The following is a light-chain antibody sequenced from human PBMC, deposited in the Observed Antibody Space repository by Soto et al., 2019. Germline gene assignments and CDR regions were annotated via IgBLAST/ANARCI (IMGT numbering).Light chain of an antibody. CDR3: QSYDSSLSGYG. V-gene: IGLV1-40*01. CDR2: GNS. CDR1: SSNIGAGYD. J-gene: IGLJ1*01. Sequence: QSVLTQPPSVSGAPGQRVTISCTGSSSNIGAGYDVHWYQQLPGTAPKLLIYGNSNRPSGVPDRFSGSKSGTSASLAITGLQAEGEADYYCQSYDSSLSGYGFGTGTKGTVL.